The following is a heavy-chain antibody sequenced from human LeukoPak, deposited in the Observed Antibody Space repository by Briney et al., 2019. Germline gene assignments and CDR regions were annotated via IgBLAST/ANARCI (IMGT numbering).Heavy chain of an antibody. J-gene: IGHJ6*03. D-gene: IGHD1-7*01. CDR3: ARETTPDYYYYHMDV. CDR2: IYSGGST. V-gene: IGHV3-53*01. Sequence: GGSLRLSYAASGFTVSSNYMSWVRQAPGKGLEWVSVIYSGGSTYYADSVKGRFTISRDNAKNSLYLQMNSLRAEDTAVYYCARETTPDYYYYHMDVWGKGTTVTVSS. CDR1: GFTVSSNY.